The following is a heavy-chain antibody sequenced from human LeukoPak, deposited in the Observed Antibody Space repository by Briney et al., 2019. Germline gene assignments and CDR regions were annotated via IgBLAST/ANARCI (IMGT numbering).Heavy chain of an antibody. Sequence: ASVKVSCKASGYTFTGYYMHWVRQAPGQGLEWMGWINPNSGGTNYAQKFQGRVTMTRDTSISTAYMELSRLRSDDTAVYYCARETTVVISVTNWFDPWGQGTLATVS. J-gene: IGHJ5*02. CDR3: ARETTVVISVTNWFDP. CDR2: INPNSGGT. V-gene: IGHV1-2*02. CDR1: GYTFTGYY. D-gene: IGHD4-23*01.